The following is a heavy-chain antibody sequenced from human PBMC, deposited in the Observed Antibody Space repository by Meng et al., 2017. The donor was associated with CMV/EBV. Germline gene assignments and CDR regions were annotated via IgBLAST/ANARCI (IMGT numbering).Heavy chain of an antibody. J-gene: IGHJ6*02. CDR2: MNPNSGNT. D-gene: IGHD2-2*02. Sequence: ASVKVSCKASGYTFTSYDINWVRQATGQGLEWMGWMNPNSGNTGYAQKFQGRVTITRNTSISTAYMELSSLRSEDTAVYYCARGFCSSTSCYTRYYYGMDVWGQGTTVTVSS. CDR3: ARGFCSSTSCYTRYYYGMDV. CDR1: GYTFTSYD. V-gene: IGHV1-8*03.